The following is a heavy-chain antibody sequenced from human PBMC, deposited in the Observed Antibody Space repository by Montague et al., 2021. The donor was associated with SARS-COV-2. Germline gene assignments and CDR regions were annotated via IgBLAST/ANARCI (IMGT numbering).Heavy chain of an antibody. CDR3: ARVYYDISAMDV. V-gene: IGHV4-61*01. CDR2: FYYSGST. D-gene: IGHD3-9*01. CDR1: GGSVSSDSYY. Sequence: SETLSLTCTVSGGSVSSDSYYWSWIRQPPGKGLEWIGYFYYSGSTNYNPSLKSRVTISVDTSKNQFSLKLTSVTAADTAVYFCARVYYDISAMDVWGQGTTVTVFS. J-gene: IGHJ6*02.